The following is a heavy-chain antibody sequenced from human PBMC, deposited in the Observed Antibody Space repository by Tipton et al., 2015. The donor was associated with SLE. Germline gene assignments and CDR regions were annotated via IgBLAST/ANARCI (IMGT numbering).Heavy chain of an antibody. CDR1: GGSIGSSY. D-gene: IGHD2-2*01. CDR3: ARDWCSSTSCYGYYYMDV. Sequence: TLSLTCTVSGGSIGSSYWCWIRQSPGKGLEWIGYINYSGSTNYNPSLKSRVTISVDTSKNQFSLKLSSVTAADTAVYYCARDWCSSTSCYGYYYMDVWGKGTTVTVSS. V-gene: IGHV4-59*12. J-gene: IGHJ6*03. CDR2: INYSGST.